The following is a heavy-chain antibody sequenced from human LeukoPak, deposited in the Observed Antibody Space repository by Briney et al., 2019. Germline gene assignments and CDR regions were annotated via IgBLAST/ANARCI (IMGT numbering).Heavy chain of an antibody. CDR1: GGSISSSSYY. Sequence: PSETLSLTCTVSGGSISSSSYYWGWIRQPPGKGLEWIGSIYYSGSTYYNPSLKSRVTISVDTPKNQFSLKLSSVTAADTAVYYCAREGLAMVRGVLPKEAWGWFDPWGQGTLVTVSS. J-gene: IGHJ5*02. CDR3: AREGLAMVRGVLPKEAWGWFDP. V-gene: IGHV4-39*07. D-gene: IGHD3-10*01. CDR2: IYYSGST.